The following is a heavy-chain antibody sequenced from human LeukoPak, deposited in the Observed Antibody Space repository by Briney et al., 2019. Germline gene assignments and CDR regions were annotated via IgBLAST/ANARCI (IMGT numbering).Heavy chain of an antibody. V-gene: IGHV3-30*01. D-gene: IGHD3-22*01. J-gene: IGHJ4*02. CDR1: GFTFSSYA. CDR3: ARNDYYDSSGTIDY. Sequence: RGSLRLSCAASGFTFSSYAMHWVRQAPGKGLEWVAVISYDGSNKYYADSVKGRFTISRDNSKNTLYLQMNSLRAEDTAVYYCARNDYYDSSGTIDYWGQGTLVTVSS. CDR2: ISYDGSNK.